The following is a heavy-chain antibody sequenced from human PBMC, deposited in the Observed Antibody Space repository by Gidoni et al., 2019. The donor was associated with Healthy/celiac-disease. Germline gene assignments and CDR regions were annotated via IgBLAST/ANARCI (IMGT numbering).Heavy chain of an antibody. J-gene: IGHJ4*02. CDR2: IHTSGST. CDR3: AAEGYNWNDSPKIDY. Sequence: QVQLQESGPGLVNPSQTLSLTCPASGGSISIGSYYWSWIRQPAGTGLEWIGRIHTSGSTNYNPSLKSRVTISVDTSKNQFSLKLSSVTAADTAVYYCAAEGYNWNDSPKIDYWGQGTLVTVSS. CDR1: GGSISIGSYY. D-gene: IGHD1-20*01. V-gene: IGHV4-61*02.